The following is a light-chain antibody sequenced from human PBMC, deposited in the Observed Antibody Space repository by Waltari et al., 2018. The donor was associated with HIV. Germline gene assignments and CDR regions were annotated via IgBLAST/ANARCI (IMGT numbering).Light chain of an antibody. CDR1: SSSVGPYDY. CDR2: EVN. CDR3: TSYAGINPVA. V-gene: IGLV2-8*01. Sequence: QSALTQPPSASGSPGPSVTISCTGTSSSVGPYDYVSWYQQHPGKAPKLLIYEVNKRPSGVPDRFSGSKSGNTASLTVSGLQAEDEAEYSCTSYAGINPVAFGGGTKLTVL. J-gene: IGLJ2*01.